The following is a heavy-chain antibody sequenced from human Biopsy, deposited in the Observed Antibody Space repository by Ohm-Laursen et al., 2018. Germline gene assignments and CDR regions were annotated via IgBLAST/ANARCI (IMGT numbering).Heavy chain of an antibody. D-gene: IGHD5/OR15-5a*01. Sequence: SSLRLSCAASGFTFKNDNMHWVRQAPGKGLEWVAAIYNDGINEYYADSVKGRFTISRDDSRNTLYLQMNSLRVEDTAVFYCARDLRGHWFFDLWGRGTLVTVPS. J-gene: IGHJ2*01. CDR3: ARDLRGHWFFDL. V-gene: IGHV3-33*01. CDR1: GFTFKNDN. CDR2: IYNDGINE.